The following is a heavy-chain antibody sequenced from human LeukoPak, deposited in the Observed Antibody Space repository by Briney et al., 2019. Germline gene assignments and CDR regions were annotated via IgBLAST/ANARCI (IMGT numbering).Heavy chain of an antibody. CDR1: GFTFSSYA. CDR3: AKALGDYDFWSGPFDP. Sequence: PAGGSLRLSCAASGFTFSSYAMSWFRQAPGKGLEWVSAISGSGGSTYYADSVKGRFTISRDNSKNTLYLQMNSLRAEDTAVYYCAKALGDYDFWSGPFDPWGQGTLVTVSS. J-gene: IGHJ5*02. D-gene: IGHD3-3*01. V-gene: IGHV3-23*01. CDR2: ISGSGGST.